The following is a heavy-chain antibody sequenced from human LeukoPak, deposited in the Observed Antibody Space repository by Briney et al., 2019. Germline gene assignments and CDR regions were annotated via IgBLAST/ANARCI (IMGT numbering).Heavy chain of an antibody. CDR3: AGTRQQLVPVYYFDY. CDR2: INHSGST. J-gene: IGHJ4*02. D-gene: IGHD6-13*01. CDR1: GGSFSGYY. Sequence: TSETLSLTCAVYGGSFSGYYWSWIRQPPGKGLEWIGEINHSGSTNYNPSLKSRVTISVGTSKNQFFLKLSSVTAADTAVYYCAGTRQQLVPVYYFDYWGQGTLVTVSS. V-gene: IGHV4-34*01.